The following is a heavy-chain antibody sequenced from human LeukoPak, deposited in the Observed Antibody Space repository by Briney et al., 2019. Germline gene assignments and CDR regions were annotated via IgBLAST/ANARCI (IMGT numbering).Heavy chain of an antibody. CDR2: IYYSGST. D-gene: IGHD1-14*01. J-gene: IGHJ4*02. CDR1: GFSISTYY. Sequence: SETLSLTCTVSGFSISTYYWSWMRQPPGKGLEWIGYIYYSGSTKYNPSLKSRVTASVDTSKNQYTLQRNPGTAEDTALYYGTRGSVSNRFDDWGQGTLVTVSS. V-gene: IGHV4-59*08. CDR3: TRGSVSNRFDD.